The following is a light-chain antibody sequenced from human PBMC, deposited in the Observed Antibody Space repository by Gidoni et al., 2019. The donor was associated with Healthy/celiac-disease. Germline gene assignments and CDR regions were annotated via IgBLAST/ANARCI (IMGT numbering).Light chain of an antibody. CDR3: QVWDSSSDHRV. J-gene: IGLJ2*01. V-gene: IGLV3-21*03. CDR2: EDS. Sequence: SYVLTQPPSVSVAPGKTARITCGGNNIGSKSVHWYQQKPGQAPVLVVYEDSDRPSGIPERFSGSNSGNTATLTISRVEAGDEAEYYCQVWDSSSDHRVFGGGTKLTVL. CDR1: NIGSKS.